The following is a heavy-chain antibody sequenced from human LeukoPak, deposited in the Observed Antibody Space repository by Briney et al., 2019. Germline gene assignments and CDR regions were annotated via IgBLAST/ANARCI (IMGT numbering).Heavy chain of an antibody. CDR1: GFTFSSYG. Sequence: GGSLRLSCAASGFTFSSYGMHWVRQAPGKGLEWVAVISYDGCNKYYADSVKGRFTISRDNSKNTLYLQMNSLRAEDTAVYYCAKTWIQLWSPDYWGQGTLVTVSS. CDR2: ISYDGCNK. J-gene: IGHJ4*02. V-gene: IGHV3-30*18. CDR3: AKTWIQLWSPDY. D-gene: IGHD5-18*01.